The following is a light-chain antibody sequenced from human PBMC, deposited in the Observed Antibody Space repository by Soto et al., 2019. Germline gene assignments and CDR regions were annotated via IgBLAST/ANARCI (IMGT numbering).Light chain of an antibody. CDR2: GNS. V-gene: IGLV1-40*01. CDR3: QSYDSSLSVV. Sequence: QLPSVSGAPGQRVTISCTGSSSNIGAGYDVHWYQQLPGTAPKLLIYGNSNRPSGVPDRFSGSKSGTSASLAITGLQAEDEADYYCQSYDSSLSVVFGGGTQLTVL. J-gene: IGLJ2*01. CDR1: SSNIGAGYD.